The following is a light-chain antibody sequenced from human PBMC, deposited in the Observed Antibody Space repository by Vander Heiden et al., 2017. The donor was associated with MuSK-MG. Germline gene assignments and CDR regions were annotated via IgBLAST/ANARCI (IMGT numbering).Light chain of an antibody. Sequence: SYELTQPPSVSVSPGQTASITCSGDKLGDKYACWYQQKPGQSPGRVIYQDSKRPSGIPERFSGSNSGNTANLTISGTQAMDEADYYCQAWDSSTVVFGGGTKLTVL. CDR2: QDS. CDR1: KLGDKY. CDR3: QAWDSSTVV. J-gene: IGLJ2*01. V-gene: IGLV3-1*01.